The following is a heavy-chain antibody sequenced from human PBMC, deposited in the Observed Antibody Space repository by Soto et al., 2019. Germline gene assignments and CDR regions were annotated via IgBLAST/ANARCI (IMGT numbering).Heavy chain of an antibody. CDR3: ARDKEVVPAAFYYYYYYYMDV. CDR1: GGSFSGYY. J-gene: IGHJ6*03. D-gene: IGHD2-2*01. CDR2: INHSGST. Sequence: SETLSLTCAVYGGSFSGYYWSWIRQPPGKGLEWIGEINHSGSTNYNPSLKSRVTISVDTSKNQFSLKLSSVTAADTAVYYCARDKEVVPAAFYYYYYYYMDVWGKGTTVTVSS. V-gene: IGHV4-34*01.